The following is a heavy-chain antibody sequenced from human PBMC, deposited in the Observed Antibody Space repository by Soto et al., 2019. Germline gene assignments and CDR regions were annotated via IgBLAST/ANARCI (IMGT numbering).Heavy chain of an antibody. Sequence: SETLSLTCAVYGGSFSGYYWSWIRQPPGKGLEWIGEINHSGSTNYNPSLKSRVTISVDTSKNQFSLKLSSVTAADTAVYYCARGGTYYDFWSASTTSYYYMDVWGKGTTVTVS. CDR3: ARGGTYYDFWSASTTSYYYMDV. J-gene: IGHJ6*03. V-gene: IGHV4-34*01. CDR2: INHSGST. D-gene: IGHD3-3*01. CDR1: GGSFSGYY.